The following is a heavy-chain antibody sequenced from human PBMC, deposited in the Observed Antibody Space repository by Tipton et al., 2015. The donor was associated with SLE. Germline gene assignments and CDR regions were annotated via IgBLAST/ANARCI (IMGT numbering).Heavy chain of an antibody. CDR2: VSNSGSST. J-gene: IGHJ4*02. CDR3: AQWSSRALGGYDSN. D-gene: IGHD5-12*01. CDR1: GLTFGRYA. V-gene: IGHV3-23*01. Sequence: GSLRLSCAVSGLTFGRYAMNWVRQAPGKGLEWVSSVSNSGSSTYYTDSVKGRFTISRDNSKNTLYLQMNSLRVDDTAVYYCAQWSSRALGGYDSNWGQGTLVTVSS.